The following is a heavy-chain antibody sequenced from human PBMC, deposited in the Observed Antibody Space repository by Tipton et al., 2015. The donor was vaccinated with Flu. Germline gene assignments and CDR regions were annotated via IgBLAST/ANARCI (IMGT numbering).Heavy chain of an antibody. J-gene: IGHJ6*02. Sequence: TLSLTCTVSGGSMSSYYWSWIRQSPGKGLEWIGNIYYSGSPNYDPSLKSRVTISVNVSKNQFSLKLRSVTAADTAVYYCARSMVGIFGVVEGCHGMDVWGQGTAVSVTS. CDR1: GGSMSSYY. CDR2: IYYSGSP. D-gene: IGHD3-3*01. V-gene: IGHV4-59*01. CDR3: ARSMVGIFGVVEGCHGMDV.